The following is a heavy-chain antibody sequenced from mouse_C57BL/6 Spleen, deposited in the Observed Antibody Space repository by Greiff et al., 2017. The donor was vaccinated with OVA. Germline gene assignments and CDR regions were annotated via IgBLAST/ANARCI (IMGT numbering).Heavy chain of an antibody. CDR1: GYTFTSYW. CDR2: IHPNSGST. D-gene: IGHD4-1*01. V-gene: IGHV1-64*01. CDR3: ARYWDYWYFDV. J-gene: IGHJ1*03. Sequence: QVQLQQPGAELVKPGASVKLSCKASGYTFTSYWMHWVKQRPGQGLEWIGMIHPNSGSTNYNEKFKSKAILTVDKSSSTAYMQLSSLTSEDSAVYYCARYWDYWYFDVWGTGTTVTVSS.